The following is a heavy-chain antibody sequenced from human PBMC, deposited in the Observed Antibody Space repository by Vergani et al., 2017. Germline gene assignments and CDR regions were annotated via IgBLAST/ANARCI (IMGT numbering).Heavy chain of an antibody. CDR3: ARLYWGDSSGSKYFDY. J-gene: IGHJ4*02. CDR2: IHPADSDT. CDR1: GYSFTNYW. Sequence: EVQLVQSGAEVKKPGESLKISCQISGYSFTNYWIGWVRQMPGKGLEWMGIIHPADSDTRYSPSFQGQVTISVDKSISSAYLQRSSLRASDSAMYYCARLYWGDSSGSKYFDYWGQGTLVTVSS. D-gene: IGHD2-8*02. V-gene: IGHV5-51*01.